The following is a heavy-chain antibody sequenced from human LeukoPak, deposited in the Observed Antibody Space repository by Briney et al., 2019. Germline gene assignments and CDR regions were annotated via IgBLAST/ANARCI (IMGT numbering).Heavy chain of an antibody. D-gene: IGHD3-22*01. Sequence: GGSLRLSCAASGFTFSSYGMHWVRQAPGKGLEWVAVIWYDGSNKYYADSVKGRFTISRDNSKNTLYLQMNSLRAEDTAVYYRARDSYYYDSSGCWGSDAFDIWGQGTMVTVSS. CDR2: IWYDGSNK. V-gene: IGHV3-33*08. CDR3: ARDSYYYDSSGCWGSDAFDI. CDR1: GFTFSSYG. J-gene: IGHJ3*02.